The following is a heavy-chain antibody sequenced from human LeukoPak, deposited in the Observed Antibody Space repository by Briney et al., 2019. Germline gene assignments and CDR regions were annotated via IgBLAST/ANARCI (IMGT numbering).Heavy chain of an antibody. CDR3: ARDLIAARPGWFDP. Sequence: ASVKVSCKASGYTFTTNGINWVRQAPGQGLEWMGWISAYNGNTNYAQNLQGRVTLTTDTSASTAYMELRSLRSDDTAVYYCARDLIAARPGWFDPWGQGTLVIVSS. CDR1: GYTFTTNG. CDR2: ISAYNGNT. J-gene: IGHJ5*02. V-gene: IGHV1-18*01. D-gene: IGHD6-6*01.